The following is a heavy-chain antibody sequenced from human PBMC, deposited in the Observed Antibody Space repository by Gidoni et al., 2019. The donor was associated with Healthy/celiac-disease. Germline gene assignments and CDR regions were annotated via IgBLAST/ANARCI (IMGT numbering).Heavy chain of an antibody. CDR3: ARVPDYGDYYFDY. D-gene: IGHD4-17*01. CDR2: ISYDGSNK. Sequence: QVQLVESGGGVVQPGRSLRLSFAASGFPFSSYAMHWVRQAPGKGLEWVAVISYDGSNKYYADSVKGRFTISRDNSKNTRYLQMNSLRAEDTAVYYCARVPDYGDYYFDYWGQGTLVTVSS. CDR1: GFPFSSYA. V-gene: IGHV3-30-3*01. J-gene: IGHJ4*02.